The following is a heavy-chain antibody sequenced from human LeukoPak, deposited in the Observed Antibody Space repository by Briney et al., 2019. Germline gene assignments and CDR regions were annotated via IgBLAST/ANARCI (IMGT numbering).Heavy chain of an antibody. CDR2: INPNSGGT. CDR1: GYTFTGYC. J-gene: IGHJ6*03. CDR3: ARGNARGYGYYYYYMDV. V-gene: IGHV1-2*02. Sequence: GASVKVSCKASGYTFTGYCMHWVRQAPGQGLEWMGCINPNSGGTNYAQKFQGRVTMTRDTSISTAYMELSRLTSDDTAVYYCARGNARGYGYYYYYMDVWGKGTTVTVSS. D-gene: IGHD3-16*01.